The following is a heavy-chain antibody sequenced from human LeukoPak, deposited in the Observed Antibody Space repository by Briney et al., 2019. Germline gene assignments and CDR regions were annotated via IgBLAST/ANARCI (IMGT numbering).Heavy chain of an antibody. CDR1: GYTFTGYY. V-gene: IGHV1-2*04. D-gene: IGHD2-2*01. J-gene: IGHJ6*03. Sequence: ASVKVSCKASGYTFTGYYMHWVRQAPGQGLEWMGWINPNSGGTNYAQKFQGWVTMTRDTSISTAYMELRSLRSDDTAVYYCARVVARDQLFPYYYYHMDVWGKGTTVTVSS. CDR3: ARVVARDQLFPYYYYHMDV. CDR2: INPNSGGT.